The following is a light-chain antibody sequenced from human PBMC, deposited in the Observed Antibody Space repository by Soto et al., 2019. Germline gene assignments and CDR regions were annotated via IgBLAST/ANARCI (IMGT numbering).Light chain of an antibody. CDR1: QSVSSY. CDR3: QHRSNWPRT. CDR2: DAS. Sequence: DIVLTHSPATLSLYPGERATLSCRASQSVSSYLAWYQQKPGQAPRLLIYDASNRATGIPARFSGSGSGTDFTLTISSLEPEDFAVYYCQHRSNWPRTFGQGTKVDIK. V-gene: IGKV3-11*01. J-gene: IGKJ1*01.